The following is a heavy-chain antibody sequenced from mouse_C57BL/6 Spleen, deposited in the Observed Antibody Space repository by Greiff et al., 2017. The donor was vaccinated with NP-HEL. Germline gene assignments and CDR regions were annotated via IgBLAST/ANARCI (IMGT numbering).Heavy chain of an antibody. J-gene: IGHJ3*01. D-gene: IGHD2-4*01. Sequence: EVQVVESGGDLVKPGGSLKLSCAASGFTFSSYGMSWVRQTPDKRLEWVATISSGGSYTYYPDSVKGRFTISRDNAKNTLYLQMSSLKSEDTAMYYCARRGDYDGEAWFAYWGQGTLVTVSA. CDR2: ISSGGSYT. CDR3: ARRGDYDGEAWFAY. V-gene: IGHV5-6*01. CDR1: GFTFSSYG.